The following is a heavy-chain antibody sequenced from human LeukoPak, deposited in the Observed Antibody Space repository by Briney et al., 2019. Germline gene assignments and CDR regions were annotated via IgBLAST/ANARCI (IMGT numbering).Heavy chain of an antibody. J-gene: IGHJ4*02. V-gene: IGHV3-48*03. CDR2: ISSSGSDI. Sequence: GGSLRLSCAASGFTFSNYEMHWVRQAPGKGLEWVSYISSSGSDIYYADSVKGRFTISRDNAKNSLYLQMNSLRAEDTAVYYCARDPNDYGDYGEASYFDYWGQGTLVTISS. CDR1: GFTFSNYE. D-gene: IGHD4-17*01. CDR3: ARDPNDYGDYGEASYFDY.